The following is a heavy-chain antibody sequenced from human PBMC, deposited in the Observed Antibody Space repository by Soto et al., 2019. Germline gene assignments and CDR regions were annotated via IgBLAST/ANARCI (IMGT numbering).Heavy chain of an antibody. CDR3: ARENSVQAWLHHFDH. J-gene: IGHJ4*02. CDR2: ISDDGASI. D-gene: IGHD5-18*01. CDR1: GFSFSSYA. Sequence: GGSLRLSCEASGFSFSSYAMNWVRQAPGRGLEWVSYISDDGASIYYADSLKGRFTISRDNAKNSLSLQMNNLRAEDTAVYYCARENSVQAWLHHFDHWGLGTLVTVSS. V-gene: IGHV3-48*03.